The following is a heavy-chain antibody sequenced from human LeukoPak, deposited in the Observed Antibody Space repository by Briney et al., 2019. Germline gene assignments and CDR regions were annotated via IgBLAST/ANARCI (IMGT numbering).Heavy chain of an antibody. D-gene: IGHD3-22*01. CDR2: ISGSGAST. Sequence: GGSLRLSCAASGFTFTSYAMSWVRQAQGKGLEWLSAISGSGASTYYADSVKGRFTISRDNSKKTLYLQMNSLRAEDTAVYYFARRCYGSSGFDYWGQGTLVTVSS. CDR1: GFTFTSYA. CDR3: ARRCYGSSGFDY. J-gene: IGHJ4*02. V-gene: IGHV3-23*01.